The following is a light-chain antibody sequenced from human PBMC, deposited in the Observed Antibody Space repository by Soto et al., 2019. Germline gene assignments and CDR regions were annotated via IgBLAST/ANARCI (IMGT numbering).Light chain of an antibody. J-gene: IGKJ4*01. Sequence: IQLTQSPSSLSAAVGDRVTITCRASQDINSHLAWYQQKPGKAPSLLIYATSTLQSGVPSRFGGSGSGTDFTLTISGLQTEDFATYHCQQLDSFPLSFGGGTKLEIK. CDR2: ATS. V-gene: IGKV1-9*01. CDR1: QDINSH. CDR3: QQLDSFPLS.